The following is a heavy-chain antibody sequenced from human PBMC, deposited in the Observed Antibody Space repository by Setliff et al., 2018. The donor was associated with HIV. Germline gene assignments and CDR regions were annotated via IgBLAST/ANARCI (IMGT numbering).Heavy chain of an antibody. V-gene: IGHV4-34*01. D-gene: IGHD3-22*01. CDR1: GGSFSGYY. CDR2: INHDRTT. J-gene: IGHJ4*02. Sequence: PSETLSLTCAVYGGSFSGYYWSWIRQPPGKGREWSGEINHDRTTNYKPSLKSRVTISVNTSKNQFALTLNSVTAADTAVYFCARDVARFDYDTGGYYVSHLDYWGQGIQVTVSS. CDR3: ARDVARFDYDTGGYYVSHLDY.